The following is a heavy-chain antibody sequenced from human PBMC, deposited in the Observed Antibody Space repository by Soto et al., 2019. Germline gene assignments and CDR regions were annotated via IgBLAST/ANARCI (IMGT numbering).Heavy chain of an antibody. J-gene: IGHJ4*02. CDR2: ISHWGNT. V-gene: IGHV1-18*01. Sequence: ASVKVSCKASGYTFSNYGISWVRQAPGQGLEWMGWISHWGNTNYAQKLQGRVTMTTDTSASTAYMELRSLRSDDTAIYFCARDLDGSGSYYTDYWGQGTLVTVSS. CDR1: GYTFSNYG. D-gene: IGHD3-10*01. CDR3: ARDLDGSGSYYTDY.